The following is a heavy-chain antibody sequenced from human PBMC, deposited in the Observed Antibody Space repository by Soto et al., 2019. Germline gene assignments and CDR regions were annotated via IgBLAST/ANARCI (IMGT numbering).Heavy chain of an antibody. CDR1: GYSISSNFW. V-gene: IGHV4-4*02. Sequence: NPXGTLSLTGVVSGYSISSNFWWTWVRQLPGEGLEWIGEIYHSGTTNYNPSLKSRVSISVDKTKNQFSLKLTSVTAADTAVYYCTRADYYGSAIFATPGFDPWGQGTLVTVSS. CDR3: TRADYYGSAIFATPGFDP. D-gene: IGHD3-10*01. CDR2: IYHSGTT. J-gene: IGHJ5*02.